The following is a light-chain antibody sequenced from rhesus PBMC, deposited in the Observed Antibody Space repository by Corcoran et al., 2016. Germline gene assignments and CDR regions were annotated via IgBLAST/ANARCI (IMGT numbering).Light chain of an antibody. CDR3: QQYKSSPPFS. Sequence: DIQLIQSPSSVSASVGDRVTITCRASQGISNYLAWYQQKPGKAPNLLIYYATILQSGVPSRFSGSGSGTEFSLTISSLQPEDFATYYYQQYKSSPPFSFGQGTKVEIK. CDR1: QGISNY. J-gene: IGKJ2*01. CDR2: YAT. V-gene: IGKV1-25*02.